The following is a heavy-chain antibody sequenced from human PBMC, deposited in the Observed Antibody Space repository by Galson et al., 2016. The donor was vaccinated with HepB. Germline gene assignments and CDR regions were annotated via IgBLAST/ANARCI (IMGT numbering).Heavy chain of an antibody. CDR2: IFPGDSDT. J-gene: IGHJ5*02. V-gene: IGHV5-51*01. D-gene: IGHD2-2*02. CDR1: GYKFTSYW. Sequence: QSGAEVKKPGESLKISCQGSGYKFTSYWIGWVRQVPGKGLEWMGTIFPGDSDTRYNPSFEGRVTISADTSTSTAYLQWGSLKTSDTAIYFCARHLPGRYTGASPVGPWGQGTLVTVSS. CDR3: ARHLPGRYTGASPVGP.